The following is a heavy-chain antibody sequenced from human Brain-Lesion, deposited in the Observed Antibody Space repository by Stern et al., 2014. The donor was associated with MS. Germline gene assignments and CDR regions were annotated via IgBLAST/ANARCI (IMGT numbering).Heavy chain of an antibody. CDR2: IYYSGNN. D-gene: IGHD2-15*01. J-gene: IGHJ5*02. V-gene: IGHV4-39*01. CDR3: AGEEDIRYCSGGSCTGNWFDP. Sequence: QLVESGPGLVKPSETLSLTCTVAGGSVSSTSYAWAWIRQPPGKGLEWIGTIYYSGNNYYSPSLTSRLTLSLDPSKNQFPLQLRFGTAADTAVYYCAGEEDIRYCSGGSCTGNWFDPWGQGTLVTVSS. CDR1: GGSVSSTSYA.